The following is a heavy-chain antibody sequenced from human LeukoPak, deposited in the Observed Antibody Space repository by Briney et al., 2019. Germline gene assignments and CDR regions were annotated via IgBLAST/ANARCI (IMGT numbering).Heavy chain of an antibody. J-gene: IGHJ4*02. CDR3: AREVVTATHLDY. V-gene: IGHV1-2*02. CDR1: GYTFTGYY. CDR2: INPNSGGT. D-gene: IGHD2-21*02. Sequence: EASVKVSCKASGYTFTGYYMHWVRQAPGQGLEWMGWINPNSGGTNYAQKFQGRVTMTRDTSISTAYMELSRLRSDDTVVYYCAREVVTATHLDYWGQGTLVTVSS.